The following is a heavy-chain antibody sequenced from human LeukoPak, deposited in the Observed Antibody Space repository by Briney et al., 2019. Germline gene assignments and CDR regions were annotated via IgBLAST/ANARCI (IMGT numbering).Heavy chain of an antibody. J-gene: IGHJ3*02. CDR2: IYTSGST. D-gene: IGHD6-19*01. CDR3: ARLEQWLVHAFDI. CDR1: GGSISSGSYY. Sequence: PSETLSLTCTVSGGSISSGSYYWSWIRQPAGKGVEWNGRIYTSGSTNYNPSLKSRVTISVDTSKNQFSLKLSSVTAADTAVYYCARLEQWLVHAFDIWGQGTMVTVSS. V-gene: IGHV4-61*02.